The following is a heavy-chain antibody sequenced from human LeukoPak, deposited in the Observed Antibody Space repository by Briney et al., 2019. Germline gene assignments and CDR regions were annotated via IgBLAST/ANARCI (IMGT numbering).Heavy chain of an antibody. J-gene: IGHJ3*02. V-gene: IGHV1-2*02. CDR1: GYPFTDYY. CDR2: INPNSGDT. Sequence: ASVKVSCKASGYPFTDYYMHWVRQAPGQGLGWMGWINPNSGDTNYAQNFQGRVTMTRDTSISTAYMDLSRLRSDDTAVYYCAREDTRGSSAFDIWGQGTMVTVSS. CDR3: AREDTRGSSAFDI. D-gene: IGHD5-18*01.